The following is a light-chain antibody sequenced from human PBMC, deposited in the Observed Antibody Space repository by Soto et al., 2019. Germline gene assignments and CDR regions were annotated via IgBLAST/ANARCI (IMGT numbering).Light chain of an antibody. V-gene: IGLV2-14*03. CDR3: SSYASSSTLDV. J-gene: IGLJ1*01. CDR2: DVS. CDR1: SGDVGGYNS. Sequence: QSVLTQPGSVSGSPGQSITISCTGTSGDVGGYNSVSWYQHHPGKAPKLIIYDVSNRPSGVSNRFSGSKSGTTASLTISGLQAEDEADYYCSSYASSSTLDVFGTGTKVTVL.